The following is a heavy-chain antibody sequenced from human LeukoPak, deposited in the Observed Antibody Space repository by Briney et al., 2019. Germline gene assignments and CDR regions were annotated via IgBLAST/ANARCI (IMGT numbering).Heavy chain of an antibody. D-gene: IGHD7-27*01. Sequence: TGGSLRLSCAASGFTFSDYYMSWIRQAPGKGLEWVSYISSSGSTIYYADSVKGRFTISRDNAKNSLYLQMNSLRAEDTAVYYCAKDGGLWVSAHWGDSWGRGILVTVSS. J-gene: IGHJ4*02. CDR3: AKDGGLWVSAHWGDS. CDR1: GFTFSDYY. CDR2: ISSSGSTI. V-gene: IGHV3-11*01.